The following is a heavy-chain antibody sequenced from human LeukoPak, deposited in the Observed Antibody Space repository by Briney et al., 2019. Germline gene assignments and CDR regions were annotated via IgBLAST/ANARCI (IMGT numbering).Heavy chain of an antibody. D-gene: IGHD6-13*01. CDR2: IYSSGGT. Sequence: SETLSLTCTVSDGSISSFYWNWIRQPAGKGLEWIGRIYSSGGTNYNPSLKSRVTMSVDTSKNQVSLKVSSVTAADTAVYYCAREDSLSSWYLDAWGQGTLVTVSS. CDR1: DGSISSFY. J-gene: IGHJ5*02. V-gene: IGHV4-4*07. CDR3: AREDSLSSWYLDA.